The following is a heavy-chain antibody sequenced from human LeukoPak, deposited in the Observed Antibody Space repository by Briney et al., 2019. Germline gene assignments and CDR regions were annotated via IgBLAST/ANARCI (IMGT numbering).Heavy chain of an antibody. D-gene: IGHD2/OR15-2a*01. Sequence: SSVKVSCKASGGTFSSYAISWVRQAPGQGLEWMGWISAYSGNTNYAQNFQGRVTMTTDTSTRTAYMELRSLRSDDTAVYFCVRGGGPRVIVTVDLDYWGQGTLVTVSS. CDR1: GGTFSSYA. J-gene: IGHJ4*02. CDR2: ISAYSGNT. CDR3: VRGGGPRVIVTVDLDY. V-gene: IGHV1-18*01.